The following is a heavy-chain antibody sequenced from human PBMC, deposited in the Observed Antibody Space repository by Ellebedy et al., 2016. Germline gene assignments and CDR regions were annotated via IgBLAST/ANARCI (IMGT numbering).Heavy chain of an antibody. CDR2: IYHSGST. CDR3: ARHMDV. J-gene: IGHJ6*03. V-gene: IGHV4-34*01. CDR1: GGSFSGYY. Sequence: SETLSLTCAVYGGSFSGYYWSWIRQPPGKGLEWIGYIYHSGSTYYNPSLKSRVTISVDTSKNQFSLKLSPVTAADTAVYYCARHMDVWGKGTTVTVSS.